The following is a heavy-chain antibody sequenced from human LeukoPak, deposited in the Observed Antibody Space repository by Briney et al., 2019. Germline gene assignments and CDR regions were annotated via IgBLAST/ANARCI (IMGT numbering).Heavy chain of an antibody. Sequence: GRSLRLSCAASGFTFSSYGMHWVRQAPGKGLEWVAVTSYDGSKKYYADSVKGRFTISRDNSENTLYLQMNSLRAEDTAVYYCAKDRSSSGYWYFDLWGRGTLVTVSS. V-gene: IGHV3-30*18. CDR1: GFTFSSYG. J-gene: IGHJ2*01. CDR3: AKDRSSSGYWYFDL. D-gene: IGHD6-6*01. CDR2: TSYDGSKK.